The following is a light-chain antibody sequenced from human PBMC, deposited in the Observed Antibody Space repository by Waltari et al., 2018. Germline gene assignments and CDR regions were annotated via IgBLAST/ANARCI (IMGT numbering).Light chain of an antibody. CDR3: SAYTSTTALA. CDR1: SSDVGAYDY. V-gene: IGLV2-14*03. Sequence: QSALAQPASVSGSPGQSITISCTGTSSDVGAYDYVSWYQHHPGRAPRLIIYDVNKRPSGVSSRFSGSKSGNPASLTISGLQTEDEAAYCCSAYTSTTALAFGGGTKLTVL. J-gene: IGLJ3*02. CDR2: DVN.